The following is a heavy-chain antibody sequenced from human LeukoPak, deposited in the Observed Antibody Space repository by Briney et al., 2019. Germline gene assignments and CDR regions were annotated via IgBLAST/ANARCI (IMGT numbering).Heavy chain of an antibody. CDR3: ARDLSTYGMDV. D-gene: IGHD2/OR15-2a*01. V-gene: IGHV3-30-3*01. CDR1: GFTFSSYA. J-gene: IGHJ6*02. CDR2: ISYDGSNK. Sequence: PGRSLRLSCAASGFTFSSYAMHWVRQAPGKGLEWVAVISYDGSNKYYADSVKGRYTISRDNFKNTLYLQMNSLRAEDTAVYYCARDLSTYGMDVWGQGTTVTVSS.